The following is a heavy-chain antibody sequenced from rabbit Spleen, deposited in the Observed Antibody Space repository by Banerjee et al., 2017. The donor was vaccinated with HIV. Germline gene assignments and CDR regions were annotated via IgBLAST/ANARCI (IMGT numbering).Heavy chain of an antibody. Sequence: QSLEESGGDLVKPGTSLTLTCTASGFSFSSSYYMCWVRQAPGKGLEWIACIYDGSRGNTDYARWAKGRFTISKTSSTTVTLRMTSLTVADTATYFCARDTGTSFSTYGMDLWGPGTLVTVS. CDR2: IYDGSRGNT. CDR1: GFSFSSSYY. J-gene: IGHJ6*01. D-gene: IGHD7-1*01. CDR3: ARDTGTSFSTYGMDL. V-gene: IGHV1S40*01.